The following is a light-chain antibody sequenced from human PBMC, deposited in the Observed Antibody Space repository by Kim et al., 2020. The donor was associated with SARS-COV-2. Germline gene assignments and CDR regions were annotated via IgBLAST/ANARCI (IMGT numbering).Light chain of an antibody. V-gene: IGKV3-15*01. J-gene: IGKJ1*01. CDR3: QQYNNWPRT. CDR1: QSVSSN. CDR2: GAS. Sequence: EIVMTQSPATLSVSPGERATLSCWASQSVSSNLAWYQQKPGQVPRLLIYGASTRATGIPARFSGSGSGTEFTLTISSLQSEDFVVYYCQQYNNWPRTFGQGTKVDIK.